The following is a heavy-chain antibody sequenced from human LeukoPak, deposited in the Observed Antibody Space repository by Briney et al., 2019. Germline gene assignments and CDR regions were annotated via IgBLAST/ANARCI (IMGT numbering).Heavy chain of an antibody. J-gene: IGHJ3*02. CDR3: ARATQDSSGSHASDI. CDR1: GFTFSNYG. Sequence: GGSLRLSCAASGFTFSNYGMHWVRQAPGKGLEWVAVIWYDGSKKYYADSVKGRLTISRDNSKNTLYLQMDSLRAEDTAVYFCARATQDSSGSHASDIWGQGTMVTVSS. V-gene: IGHV3-33*01. D-gene: IGHD3-22*01. CDR2: IWYDGSKK.